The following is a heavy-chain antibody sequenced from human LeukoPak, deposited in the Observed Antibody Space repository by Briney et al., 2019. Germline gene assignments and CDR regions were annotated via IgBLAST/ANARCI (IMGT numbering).Heavy chain of an antibody. CDR1: GGTFSSYA. J-gene: IGHJ3*02. V-gene: IGHV1-69*06. D-gene: IGHD6-19*01. CDR2: IIPIFGTA. Sequence: GASVKVSCKASGGTFSSYAISWVRQAPGQGLEWMGGIIPIFGTANYAQKFQGRVTITADKSTSTAYMELSSLRVEDTAVYYCVRGHIGVAAHDDAFDIWGQGTMVTVSS. CDR3: VRGHIGVAAHDDAFDI.